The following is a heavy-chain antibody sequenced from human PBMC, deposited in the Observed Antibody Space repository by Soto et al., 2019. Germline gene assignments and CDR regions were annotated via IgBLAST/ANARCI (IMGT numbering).Heavy chain of an antibody. CDR3: ARDHVVVPAAIKGTLETSPGKGAYYYYGMDV. CDR1: GFTFSSYW. Sequence: EVQLVESGGGLVQPGGSLRLSCAASGFTFSSYWMSWVRQAPGKGLEWVANIKQDGSEKYYVDSVKGRFTISRDNAKNSLYLQMNSLRAEDTAVYYCARDHVVVPAAIKGTLETSPGKGAYYYYGMDVWGQGTTVTVSS. D-gene: IGHD2-2*02. J-gene: IGHJ6*02. CDR2: IKQDGSEK. V-gene: IGHV3-7*01.